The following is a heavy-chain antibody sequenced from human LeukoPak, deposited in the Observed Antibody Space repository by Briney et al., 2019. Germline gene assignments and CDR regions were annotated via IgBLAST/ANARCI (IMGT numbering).Heavy chain of an antibody. Sequence: SVKVSCKASGGTFSSYAISWVRQAPGQGLEWMGRIIPILGIANYAQKFQGRVTITADKSTSTAYMELSSLRSEDTAVYYCTRDYGGNNELYYYGMDVWGQGTTVTVSS. CDR3: TRDYGGNNELYYYGMDV. J-gene: IGHJ6*02. CDR1: GGTFSSYA. D-gene: IGHD4-17*01. V-gene: IGHV1-69*04. CDR2: IIPILGIA.